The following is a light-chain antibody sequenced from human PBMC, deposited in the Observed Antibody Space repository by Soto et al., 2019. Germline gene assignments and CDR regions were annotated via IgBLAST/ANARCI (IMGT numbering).Light chain of an antibody. CDR2: GTS. Sequence: EIVLTQSPGTLSLSPGERATLSCRASQSVSNSYLAWYQQKRGQAPRLLLYGTSSRATGIPDRFSGSGSGTDFTLTISRLEPEDFAVYFCQHYVPSPETWTFGQGTKVENK. J-gene: IGKJ1*01. CDR3: QHYVPSPETWT. V-gene: IGKV3-20*01. CDR1: QSVSNSY.